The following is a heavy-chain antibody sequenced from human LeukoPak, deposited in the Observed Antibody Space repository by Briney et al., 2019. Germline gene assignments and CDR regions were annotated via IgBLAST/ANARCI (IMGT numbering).Heavy chain of an antibody. CDR1: GFTFSSYS. V-gene: IGHV3-21*01. J-gene: IGHJ4*02. CDR2: ISSSSSYI. CDR3: ARALGIQLWFFDY. D-gene: IGHD5-18*01. Sequence: GGSLRLSCAASGFTFSSYSMNWVRQAPGKGLEWVSSISSSSSYIYYADSVKGRFTISRDNAKNSLYLQMNSLRAEDTAVYYCARALGIQLWFFDYWGQGTLVTVSS.